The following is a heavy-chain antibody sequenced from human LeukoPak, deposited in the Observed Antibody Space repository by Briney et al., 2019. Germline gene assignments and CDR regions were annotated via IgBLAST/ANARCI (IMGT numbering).Heavy chain of an antibody. J-gene: IGHJ4*02. CDR2: ISSSSTTI. CDR3: ARRYYYDSSGYLY. V-gene: IGHV3-48*02. D-gene: IGHD3-22*01. Sequence: GGSLRLSCAASGFTFSSYSMNWVRQAPGKGLEWVSYISSSSTTIYYADSVKGRFTISRDNARNSLYLQMNSLRDEDTAVYYCARRYYYDSSGYLYWGQGTLVTVSS. CDR1: GFTFSSYS.